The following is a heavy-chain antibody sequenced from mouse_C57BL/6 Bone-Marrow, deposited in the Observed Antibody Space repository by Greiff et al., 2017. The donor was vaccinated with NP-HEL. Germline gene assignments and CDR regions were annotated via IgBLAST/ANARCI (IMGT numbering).Heavy chain of an antibody. V-gene: IGHV1-81*01. CDR1: GYTFTSYG. CDR3: ARQPDGYLAWFAY. CDR2: IYPRSGNT. D-gene: IGHD2-3*01. Sequence: VQLQESGAELARPGASVKLSCKASGYTFTSYGISWVKQRTGQGLEWIGEIYPRSGNTYYNEKFKGKATLTADKSSSTAYMELRSLTSEDSAVYFGARQPDGYLAWFAYWGQGTLVTVSA. J-gene: IGHJ3*01.